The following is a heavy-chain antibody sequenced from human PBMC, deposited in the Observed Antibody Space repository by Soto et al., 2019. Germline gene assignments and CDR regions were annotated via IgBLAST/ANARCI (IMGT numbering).Heavy chain of an antibody. Sequence: QAQLVQSGGEMKKAGASVKVSCKASGYTFTTYGITWVRQAPGQGLDWMRWFNPLKGDTKSAANFQDRVTMTTNTSTITAYMELSSLRSDDTAVYYCARVKVPAAVLGAFDVWGQGTLVTVS. J-gene: IGHJ3*01. CDR3: ARVKVPAAVLGAFDV. V-gene: IGHV1-18*01. CDR1: GYTFTTYG. D-gene: IGHD2-2*01. CDR2: FNPLKGDT.